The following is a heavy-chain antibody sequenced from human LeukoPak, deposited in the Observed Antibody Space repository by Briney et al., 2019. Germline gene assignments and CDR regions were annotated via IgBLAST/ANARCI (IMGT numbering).Heavy chain of an antibody. D-gene: IGHD3-9*01. CDR1: GGSISSGGYY. Sequence: SQTLSLTCTVSGGSISSGGYYWSWIRQHPGKGLEWIGYIYYSGSTYYNPSLKSRVTISVDTSKNQFSLKLSSVTAADTAVYYCARGGYFDWYYFDYWGQGTLVTVSS. CDR2: IYYSGST. CDR3: ARGGYFDWYYFDY. J-gene: IGHJ4*02. V-gene: IGHV4-31*03.